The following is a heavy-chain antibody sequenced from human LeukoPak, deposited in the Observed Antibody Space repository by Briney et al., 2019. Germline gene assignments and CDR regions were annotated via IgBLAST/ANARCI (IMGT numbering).Heavy chain of an antibody. J-gene: IGHJ4*02. Sequence: SETLSLTCTVSGGSISSYYWSWIRQPPGKGLEWIGYIYYSGSTNYNPSLKSRVTISVDTSKNQFSLKLSSVTAADTAVYYCARQGYSYGFDYWGQGTLVTVSS. D-gene: IGHD5-18*01. CDR2: IYYSGST. CDR3: ARQGYSYGFDY. V-gene: IGHV4-59*08. CDR1: GGSISSYY.